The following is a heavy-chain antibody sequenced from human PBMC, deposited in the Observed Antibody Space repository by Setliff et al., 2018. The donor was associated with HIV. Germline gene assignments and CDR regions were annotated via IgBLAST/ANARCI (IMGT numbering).Heavy chain of an antibody. CDR2: INIDGGST. Sequence: PGESLKISCAASGFTFRSYWMYWVRQPPGKGLVWVSRINIDGGSTNYADSVKGRFTISRENAKNSLYLQMNNVRAGDTAVYYCTRELNGHTSSHYYFGLDVWGQGTTVTVSS. V-gene: IGHV3-74*01. CDR3: TRELNGHTSSHYYFGLDV. J-gene: IGHJ6*02. D-gene: IGHD6-6*01. CDR1: GFTFRSYW.